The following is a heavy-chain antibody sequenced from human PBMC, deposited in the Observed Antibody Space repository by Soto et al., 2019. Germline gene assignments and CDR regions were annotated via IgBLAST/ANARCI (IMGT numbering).Heavy chain of an antibody. Sequence: GASVKVSCKASGYTFTSYGISWVRQAPGQGLEWMGWISAYNGNTNYAQKLQGRVTMTTDTSTSTAYMELRSLRSDDTAVYYCARGRVVVAATGVRSEYFQHWGQGTLVTVSS. CDR2: ISAYNGNT. D-gene: IGHD2-15*01. CDR1: GYTFTSYG. V-gene: IGHV1-18*01. J-gene: IGHJ1*01. CDR3: ARGRVVVAATGVRSEYFQH.